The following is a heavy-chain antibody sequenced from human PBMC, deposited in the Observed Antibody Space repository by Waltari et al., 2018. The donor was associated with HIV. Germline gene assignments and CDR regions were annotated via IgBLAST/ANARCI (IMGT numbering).Heavy chain of an antibody. J-gene: IGHJ3*02. CDR1: AYTFTNYW. CDR3: ARLFYYDTTGYINNAFDI. D-gene: IGHD3-22*01. V-gene: IGHV5-51*03. CDR2: IYPFDSDT. Sequence: EVQLVQSGAEVRNSGESLKISCKASAYTFTNYWIAWVRQMSGEGLEWMGIIYPFDSDTRYNPSFEGQITISADKSLATAYLEWSNLNASDAAIYYCARLFYYDTTGYINNAFDIWGQGTVVTVS.